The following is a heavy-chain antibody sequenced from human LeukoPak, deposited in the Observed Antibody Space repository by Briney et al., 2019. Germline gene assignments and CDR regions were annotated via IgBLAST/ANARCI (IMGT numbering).Heavy chain of an antibody. J-gene: IGHJ4*02. D-gene: IGHD5-12*01. CDR3: ARDLGGYGYFDY. CDR2: IYSGGST. CDR1: EFSVGSNY. Sequence: GGSLRLSCAASEFSVGSNYMTWVRQAPGKGLEWVSLIYSGGSTYYADSVKGRFTISRDNSKNTLYLQMNSLRAEDTAVYYCARDLGGYGYFDYWGQGILVTVSS. V-gene: IGHV3-66*01.